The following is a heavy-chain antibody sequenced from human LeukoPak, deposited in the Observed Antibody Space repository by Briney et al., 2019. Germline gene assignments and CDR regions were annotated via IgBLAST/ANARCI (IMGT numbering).Heavy chain of an antibody. CDR3: AREAQDGTTFDY. CDR1: GDSVSTNSAA. Sequence: SETLSLTCAISGDSVSTNSAAWSWIRQSPSRGLEWLGRTYYRSKWYNDYAVSMKSRISINPDTSKNQFSLQLNSVTPEDTAVYYCAREAQDGTTFDYWGQGTLVTVSS. CDR2: TYYRSKWYN. V-gene: IGHV6-1*01. J-gene: IGHJ4*02. D-gene: IGHD1-1*01.